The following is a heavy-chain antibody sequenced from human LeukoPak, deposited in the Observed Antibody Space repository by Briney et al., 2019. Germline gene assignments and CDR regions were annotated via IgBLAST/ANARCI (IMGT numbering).Heavy chain of an antibody. J-gene: IGHJ4*02. CDR2: INHSGST. D-gene: IGHD3-22*01. V-gene: IGHV4-34*01. CDR1: GGSFRGYY. Sequence: SETLSLTCAVYGGSFRGYYWSWIRQPPGKGLEWIGEINHSGSTNYNPSLKSRVTISVDTSKNQFSLKLSSVTAADTAVYYCASTYYYDGSDYWGQGTLVTVSS. CDR3: ASTYYYDGSDY.